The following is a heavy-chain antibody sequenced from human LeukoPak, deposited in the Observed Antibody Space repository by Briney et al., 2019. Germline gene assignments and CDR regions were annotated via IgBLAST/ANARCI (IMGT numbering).Heavy chain of an antibody. V-gene: IGHV1-24*01. CDR2: FDPEDGET. J-gene: IGHJ4*02. CDR3: ATDSTYYDILTGYRPLDY. D-gene: IGHD3-9*01. CDR1: GYTLTELS. Sequence: ASVKVSCKVSGYTLTELSMHWVRQAPGKGLEWMGGFDPEDGETIYAQKFQGRVTMTGDTSTDTAYMELSSLRSEDTAVYYCATDSTYYDILTGYRPLDYWGQGTLVTVSS.